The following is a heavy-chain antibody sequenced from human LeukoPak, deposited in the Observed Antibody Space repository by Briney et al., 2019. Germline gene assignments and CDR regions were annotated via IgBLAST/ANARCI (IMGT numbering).Heavy chain of an antibody. Sequence: ASVKVSCKASGYTFTSYDINWVRQATGQGLEWMGWMNPNSGNTGYEQKFQGRVTMTRNTSISTAYMELSSLRSEDTAVYYCASMKRITIFGVVISRYYYYGMDVWGQGTTVTVSS. V-gene: IGHV1-8*01. CDR2: MNPNSGNT. D-gene: IGHD3-3*01. J-gene: IGHJ6*02. CDR3: ASMKRITIFGVVISRYYYYGMDV. CDR1: GYTFTSYD.